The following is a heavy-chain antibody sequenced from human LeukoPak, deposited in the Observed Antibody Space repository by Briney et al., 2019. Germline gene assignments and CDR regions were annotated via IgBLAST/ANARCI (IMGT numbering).Heavy chain of an antibody. D-gene: IGHD6-6*01. CDR3: VKDRGKYSTSSGLDY. V-gene: IGHV3-9*03. CDR1: GFTFDEYA. CDR2: ITWNSGNI. J-gene: IGHJ4*02. Sequence: GGSLRLSCAATGFTFDEYAMHWLRQAPGKGLEWVSGITWNSGNIGYADSVKGRFTISRDNAKKSLYLQMNSLRDEDMALYYCVKDRGKYSTSSGLDYWGQGILVTVSS.